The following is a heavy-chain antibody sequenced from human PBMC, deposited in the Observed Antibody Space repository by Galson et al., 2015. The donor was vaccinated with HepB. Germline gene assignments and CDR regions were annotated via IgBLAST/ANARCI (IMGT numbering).Heavy chain of an antibody. J-gene: IGHJ4*02. CDR1: GFTFSNAW. Sequence: SLRLSCAASGFTFSNAWMGWVRQAPGKGLEWVAVISYDGSNKYYADSVKGRFTISRDNSKNTLYLQMNSLRAEDTAVYYCARDLVGYPGDADYWGQGTLVTVSS. V-gene: IGHV3-30-3*01. CDR3: ARDLVGYPGDADY. D-gene: IGHD3-10*01. CDR2: ISYDGSNK.